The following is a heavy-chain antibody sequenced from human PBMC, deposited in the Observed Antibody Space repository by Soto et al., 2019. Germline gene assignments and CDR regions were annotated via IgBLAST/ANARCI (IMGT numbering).Heavy chain of an antibody. V-gene: IGHV1-69*01. CDR3: ARGGVIGAPPGTDY. Sequence: QVQLVQSGAEVKKPGSSVKVSCKASGGIFSSYAISWLRQAPGQGLEWMGAVIPILGQAYYAQDLQDRVTITADESTRTTYMEVSSLRSEDTAVYFCARGGVIGAPPGTDYWGQGTLGTVSS. CDR2: VIPILGQA. CDR1: GGIFSSYA. D-gene: IGHD6-6*01. J-gene: IGHJ4*02.